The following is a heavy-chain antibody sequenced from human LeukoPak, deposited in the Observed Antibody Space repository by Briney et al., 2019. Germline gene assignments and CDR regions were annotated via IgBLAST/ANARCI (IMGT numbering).Heavy chain of an antibody. CDR3: ARDRGVSSGWFDPRNWFDP. J-gene: IGHJ5*02. D-gene: IGHD6-19*01. CDR1: GFTFSSYS. Sequence: GGSLRLSCAASGFTFSSYSMNWVRQAPGKVLEWVSSISSSSSYIYYADSVKGRFTISRDNAKNSLYLQMNSLRAEDTAVYYCARDRGVSSGWFDPRNWFDPWGQGTLVTVSS. V-gene: IGHV3-21*01. CDR2: ISSSSSYI.